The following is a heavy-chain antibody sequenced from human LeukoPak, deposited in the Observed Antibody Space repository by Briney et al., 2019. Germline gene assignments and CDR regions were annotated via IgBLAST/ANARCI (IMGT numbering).Heavy chain of an antibody. J-gene: IGHJ4*02. CDR2: ISGSGGST. CDR1: GFTFSSYA. Sequence: QAGGSLRLSCAASGFTFSSYAMSWVRQAPGKGLEWVSAISGSGGSTYYADSVKGRFTISRDNSKNTLYLQMNSLRAEDTAVYYCAKDLVVFGIQLWFDYWGQGTLVTVSS. CDR3: AKDLVVFGIQLWFDY. D-gene: IGHD5-18*01. V-gene: IGHV3-23*01.